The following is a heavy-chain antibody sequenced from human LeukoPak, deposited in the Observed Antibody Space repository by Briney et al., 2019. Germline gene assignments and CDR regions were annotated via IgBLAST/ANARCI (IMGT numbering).Heavy chain of an antibody. CDR3: ARETSQKGAHYMDV. CDR1: GGSISSYY. J-gene: IGHJ6*03. D-gene: IGHD3-16*01. Sequence: PSETLSLTCTVSGGSISSYYWSWIRQPAGEELEWIGRLHTSGSTNYKSSLKSRVTISVDTSKNQFSLKLSSVTAADTAVYYCARETSQKGAHYMDVWGKGTTVTISS. V-gene: IGHV4-4*07. CDR2: LHTSGST.